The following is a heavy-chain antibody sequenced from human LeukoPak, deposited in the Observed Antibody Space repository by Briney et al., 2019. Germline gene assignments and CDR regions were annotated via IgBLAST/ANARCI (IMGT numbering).Heavy chain of an antibody. D-gene: IGHD1-26*01. J-gene: IGHJ4*02. CDR3: STELRWEPVDIDQ. Sequence: GGSLRLSCVASVFTFNNAWMRWVRQAPGKGLEWVGRIKSQADGAPTEYAAPVRGRFTISRDDSRNTLFLQMNSQKTEDTAGYYWSTELRWEPVDIDQWGQGTLVTVSS. CDR1: VFTFNNAW. CDR2: IKSQADGAPT. V-gene: IGHV3-15*01.